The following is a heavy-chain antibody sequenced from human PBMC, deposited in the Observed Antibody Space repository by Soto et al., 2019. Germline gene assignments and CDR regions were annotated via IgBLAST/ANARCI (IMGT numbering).Heavy chain of an antibody. CDR2: IYRGGST. CDR1: GGSIGSGGYS. V-gene: IGHV4-30-2*01. CDR3: AKSQGDYWYFDL. D-gene: IGHD2-21*01. J-gene: IGHJ2*01. Sequence: QLQLQESGSGLVKPSQTLSLTCAVSGGSIGSGGYSWTWIRQPPGKGLEWIGYIYRGGSTYYNPSLRSRVTIPIDKSKEQFSLKLSSVTAADTAVYYCAKSQGDYWYFDLWGRGTLVTVSS.